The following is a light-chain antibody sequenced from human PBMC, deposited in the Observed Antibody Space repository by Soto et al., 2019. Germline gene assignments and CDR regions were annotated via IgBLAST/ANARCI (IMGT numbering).Light chain of an antibody. CDR1: QSVSSD. CDR3: QHYNNQPRT. Sequence: EIVMTQSPATLSVSPGERATLSCRASQSVSSDLAWYQHKPGQAPRLLIYGASTRATGIPVRFSGSGSGTDFTLTISSLQSEDFAVYYCQHYNNQPRTLGAGTKV. V-gene: IGKV3-15*01. CDR2: GAS. J-gene: IGKJ4*01.